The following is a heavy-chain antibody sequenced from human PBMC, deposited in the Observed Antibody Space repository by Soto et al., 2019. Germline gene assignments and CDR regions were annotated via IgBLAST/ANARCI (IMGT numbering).Heavy chain of an antibody. CDR2: IMPIFRTA. J-gene: IGHJ6*02. V-gene: IGHV1-69*05. Sequence: QVQVEQSGAEVKKPGSSVKVSCKASGGTFSTAAISWVRQAPGQGLEWMGGIMPIFRTADYAQKFQGRVTXTXDXXTSTAYLEPRRLSAEDTAIYYCARDQDRPQLGGNYYYIMDVWGQGTTVTVSS. D-gene: IGHD3-3*02. CDR3: ARDQDRPQLGGNYYYIMDV. CDR1: GGTFSTAA.